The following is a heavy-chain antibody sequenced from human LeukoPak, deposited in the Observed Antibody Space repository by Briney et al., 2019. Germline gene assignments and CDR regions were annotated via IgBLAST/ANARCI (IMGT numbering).Heavy chain of an antibody. CDR3: ARDTVGGNLVGEGPAIFDY. Sequence: PSETLSLTCTVSGYSISSGYYWGWIRQPPGKGLEWIGSIYHSGSTYYNPSLKSRVTISVDTSKNQFSLKLSSVTAADTAVYYCARDTVGGNLVGEGPAIFDYWGQGTLVTVSS. CDR2: IYHSGST. D-gene: IGHD3-16*01. CDR1: GYSISSGYY. V-gene: IGHV4-38-2*02. J-gene: IGHJ4*02.